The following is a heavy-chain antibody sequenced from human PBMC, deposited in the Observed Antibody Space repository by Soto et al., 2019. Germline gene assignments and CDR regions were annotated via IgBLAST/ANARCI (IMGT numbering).Heavy chain of an antibody. CDR3: ATGVIWIGYFTVDS. Sequence: ASVKVSCKASGGSFGKSAINWVRQTPGQGLEWLGGFIPVYRTLNYAQKFQGRVTITADESTGTAYMTLSSLASDDTAVYYCATGVIWIGYFTVDSWGKGTRGIVAS. D-gene: IGHD3-3*01. CDR2: FIPVYRTL. J-gene: IGHJ4*03. V-gene: IGHV1-69*13. CDR1: GGSFGKSA.